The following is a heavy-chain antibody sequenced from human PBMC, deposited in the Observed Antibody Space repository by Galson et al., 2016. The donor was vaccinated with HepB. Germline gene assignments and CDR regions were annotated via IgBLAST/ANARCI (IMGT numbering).Heavy chain of an antibody. D-gene: IGHD5-12*01. V-gene: IGHV4-39*07. CDR2: IYHTGAT. CDR3: ATGGGGSNAFEV. J-gene: IGHJ3*01. Sequence: SETLSLTCTVSGGSLISGGHYWGWIRQPPGKGLEWIGNIYHTGATYYNPSLKSRVTLSIDMSKNQFSLTLSSITAADTAVYYCATGGGGSNAFEVWDEGTMVTVSS. CDR1: GGSLISGGHY.